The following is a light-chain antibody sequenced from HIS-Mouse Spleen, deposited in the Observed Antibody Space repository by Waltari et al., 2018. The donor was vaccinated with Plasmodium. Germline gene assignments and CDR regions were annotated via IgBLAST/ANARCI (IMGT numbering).Light chain of an antibody. CDR2: DVS. CDR1: SSDVGGYNS. CDR3: CSYAGSYTYV. J-gene: IGLJ1*01. Sequence: QSALTQPRSVSGSPGQSVPIPCTGTSSDVGGYNSVSWYQQPPGQAPKLMIYDVSKRPSGVPDRFSGSKSGNTASLTISGLQAEDEADYYCCSYAGSYTYVFGTGTKVTVL. V-gene: IGLV2-11*01.